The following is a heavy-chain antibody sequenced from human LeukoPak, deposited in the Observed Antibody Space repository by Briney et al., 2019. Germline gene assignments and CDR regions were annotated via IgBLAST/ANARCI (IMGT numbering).Heavy chain of an antibody. V-gene: IGHV4-34*01. Sequence: SETLSPTCAVYGESLSKCYWTWIRQSPGKGLEWIGEINHRGSTNLNPSLKSRVTLSVDTSKHQFSLKLTSVTAADAAVYYCASSVGSTDYWGQGTLVTVSS. J-gene: IGHJ4*02. CDR1: GESLSKCY. CDR3: ASSVGSTDY. D-gene: IGHD1-26*01. CDR2: INHRGST.